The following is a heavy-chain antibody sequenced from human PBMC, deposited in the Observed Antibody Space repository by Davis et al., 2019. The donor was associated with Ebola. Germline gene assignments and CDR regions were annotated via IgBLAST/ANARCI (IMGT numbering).Heavy chain of an antibody. V-gene: IGHV4-34*01. CDR2: INHSGST. D-gene: IGHD6-13*01. CDR1: GGSFSGYY. Sequence: MPSETLSLTCAVYGGSFSGYYWSWIRQPPGKGLEWIGEINHSGSTNYNPSLKSRVTISVDRSKNQFSLKLSSVTAADTAVYYCSTSSSLWYFDLWGRGTLVTVSS. CDR3: STSSSLWYFDL. J-gene: IGHJ2*01.